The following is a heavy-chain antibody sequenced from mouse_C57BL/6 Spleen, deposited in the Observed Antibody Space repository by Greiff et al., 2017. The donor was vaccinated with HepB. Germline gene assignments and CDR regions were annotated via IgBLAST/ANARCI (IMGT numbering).Heavy chain of an antibody. CDR1: GYAFSSYW. V-gene: IGHV1-80*01. Sequence: VQLQQSGAELVKPGASVKISCKASGYAFSSYWMNWVKQRPGKGLEWIGQIYPGDGDTNYNGKFKGKATLTADKSSSTAYMQLSSLTSEDSAVYCCARASGDPYWYFDVWGTGTTVTVSS. CDR3: ARASGDPYWYFDV. CDR2: IYPGDGDT. D-gene: IGHD3-1*01. J-gene: IGHJ1*03.